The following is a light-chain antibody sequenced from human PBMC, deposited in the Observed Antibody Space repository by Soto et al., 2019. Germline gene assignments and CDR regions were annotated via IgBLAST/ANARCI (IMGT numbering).Light chain of an antibody. CDR1: QGIIGY. J-gene: IGKJ4*01. V-gene: IGKV1-9*01. CDR3: QQVKSYPFT. Sequence: IQLTQSPSSLSASIGDRVTIACRASQGIIGYLVWYQQKPGKAPKLLIHAASSLQSGVPSRFSGSGSGTDFTLTISNLQPEDFATYYCQQVKSYPFTFGGGTKVEIK. CDR2: AAS.